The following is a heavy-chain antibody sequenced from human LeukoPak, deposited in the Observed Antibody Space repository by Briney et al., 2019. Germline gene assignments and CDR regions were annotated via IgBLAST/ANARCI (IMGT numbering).Heavy chain of an antibody. CDR2: IYYSGST. D-gene: IGHD1-20*01. Sequence: SETLSLTCTVSGGSIRSYYWSWIRQPPGEGLEWIGYIYYSGSTNYNPSLKSRVTISVDTSKNQFSLKLSSVTAADTAVYYCARDNNWNFDYWGQGTLVTVSS. J-gene: IGHJ4*02. CDR1: GGSIRSYY. V-gene: IGHV4-59*01. CDR3: ARDNNWNFDY.